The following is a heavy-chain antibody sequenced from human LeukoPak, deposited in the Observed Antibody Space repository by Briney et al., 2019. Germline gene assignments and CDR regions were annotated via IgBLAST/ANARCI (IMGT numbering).Heavy chain of an antibody. CDR3: AKPRPADTTVTCLDY. CDR1: GFTFSRYA. Sequence: PGGSLRLSCAASGFTFSRYAMSWVRQAPGKGLEWVSTIRSSDGSTYYADSVKGRFTISRDISKNILYLQMNSLRAEDTAVYYCAKPRPADTTVTCLDYRGQGTLVTVSS. V-gene: IGHV3-23*01. CDR2: IRSSDGST. J-gene: IGHJ4*02. D-gene: IGHD4-17*01.